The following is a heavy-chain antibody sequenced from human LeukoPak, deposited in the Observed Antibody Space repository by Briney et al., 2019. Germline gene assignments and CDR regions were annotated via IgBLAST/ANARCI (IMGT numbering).Heavy chain of an antibody. CDR3: ARVGYYGSGTFGY. V-gene: IGHV1-2*02. D-gene: IGHD3-10*01. J-gene: IGHJ4*02. Sequence: ASVKVSCKASGYTFTVYHLHWVRQAPGQGLEWMGWISPDNGGTNYAQKFQGRVTMTRDPSSTTAYMEMTRLTSADTAVYYCARVGYYGSGTFGYWSQGAQVTVSS. CDR1: GYTFTVYH. CDR2: ISPDNGGT.